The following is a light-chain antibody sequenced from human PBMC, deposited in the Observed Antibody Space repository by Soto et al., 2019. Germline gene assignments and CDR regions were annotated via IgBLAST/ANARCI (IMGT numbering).Light chain of an antibody. Sequence: DIQMTQSPSTLSASVGDRVTITCRASQSISNWLAWYQQKPGKAPKLLIYKASSLESGVPSRFSGSGSGTKFTLTISSLQTDDFATYYCQQYNSYPLTFGAGTKVDIK. V-gene: IGKV1-5*03. CDR3: QQYNSYPLT. J-gene: IGKJ4*01. CDR1: QSISNW. CDR2: KAS.